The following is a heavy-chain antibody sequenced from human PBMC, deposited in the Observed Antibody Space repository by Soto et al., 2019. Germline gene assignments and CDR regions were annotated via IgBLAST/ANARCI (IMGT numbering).Heavy chain of an antibody. V-gene: IGHV1-69*06. CDR3: ARSLKMATIIGPLDY. CDR1: GGTFSSYA. D-gene: IGHD5-12*01. Sequence: SVKVSCKASGGTFSSYAISWVRQAPGQGLEWMGGIIPIFGTANYAQKFQGRVTITADKSTSTAYMELSSLRSEDTAVYYCARSLKMATIIGPLDYWGQGTLVTVSS. J-gene: IGHJ4*02. CDR2: IIPIFGTA.